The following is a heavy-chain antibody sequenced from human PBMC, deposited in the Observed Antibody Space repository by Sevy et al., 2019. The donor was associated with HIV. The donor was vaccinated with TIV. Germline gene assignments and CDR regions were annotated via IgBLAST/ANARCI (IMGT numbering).Heavy chain of an antibody. D-gene: IGHD1-7*01. CDR3: AREQITGSKPYYFDS. CDR2: INQDGSEK. CDR1: GFTFSNYW. Sequence: GGSLRLSCAASGFTFSNYWMSWVRQAPGKGLECVANINQDGSEKYYLDSVKGRFIVSRDNAKNSLYLQMNSPRAEDSAVYYRAREQITGSKPYYFDSWGQGTLVTVSS. J-gene: IGHJ4*02. V-gene: IGHV3-7*01.